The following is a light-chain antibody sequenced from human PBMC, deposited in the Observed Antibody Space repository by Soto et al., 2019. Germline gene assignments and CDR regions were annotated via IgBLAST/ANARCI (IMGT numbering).Light chain of an antibody. V-gene: IGLV2-14*01. CDR1: SSDIGGYNY. CDR3: SLFTIFSGSTVYV. CDR2: DVS. J-gene: IGLJ1*01. Sequence: LTQPASVSGSPGQSITISCTGSSSDIGGYNYVSWYQQHPDKAPKLMIYDVSNRPSGVSSRFSGSKSGNTASLTISGLQAEDEAEYHCSLFTIFSGSTVYVFGAGTKVTDL.